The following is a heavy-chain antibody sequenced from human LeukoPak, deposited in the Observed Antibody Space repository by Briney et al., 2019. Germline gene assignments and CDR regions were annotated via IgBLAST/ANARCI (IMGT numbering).Heavy chain of an antibody. D-gene: IGHD6-13*01. CDR1: GFTFSSYA. V-gene: IGHV3-23*01. CDR3: ATQSSSWYKYFDY. CDR2: ISGSGGST. J-gene: IGHJ4*02. Sequence: GGSLRLSCAASGFTFSSYAMSWVRQAPGKGLEWVSAISGSGGSTYYADSVKGRFTISRDNSKNTLYLQMNSLRAEDTAVYYCATQSSSWYKYFDYWGQGTLVTVSS.